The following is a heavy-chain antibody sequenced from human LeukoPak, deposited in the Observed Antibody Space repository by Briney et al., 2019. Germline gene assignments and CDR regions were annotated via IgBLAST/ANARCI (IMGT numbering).Heavy chain of an antibody. J-gene: IGHJ5*02. Sequence: GASVMVSCKASGYTFTSYAMHWVRQAPGQRLEWMGWINAGNGNTKYSQKFQGRVTITRDTSASTAYMELSSLRSEDTAVYYCARDGNGIVVVPAAIGWFDPWGQGTLVTVSS. V-gene: IGHV1-3*01. CDR1: GYTFTSYA. D-gene: IGHD2-2*02. CDR3: ARDGNGIVVVPAAIGWFDP. CDR2: INAGNGNT.